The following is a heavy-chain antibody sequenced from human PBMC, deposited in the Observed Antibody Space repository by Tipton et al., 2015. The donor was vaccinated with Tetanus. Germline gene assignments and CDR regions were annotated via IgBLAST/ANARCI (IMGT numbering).Heavy chain of an antibody. CDR2: IYTSGST. V-gene: IGHV4-4*07. J-gene: IGHJ6*02. D-gene: IGHD6-13*01. Sequence: TLSLTCTVSGGSISSYYWSWIRQPAGKGLEWIGRIYTSGSTNYNPSLKSRVTISVDTSKNQFSLKLSSVTAADTAVYYCARDRGGSSWYYYYGMDVWGQGTTVTVSS. CDR3: ARDRGGSSWYYYYGMDV. CDR1: GGSISSYY.